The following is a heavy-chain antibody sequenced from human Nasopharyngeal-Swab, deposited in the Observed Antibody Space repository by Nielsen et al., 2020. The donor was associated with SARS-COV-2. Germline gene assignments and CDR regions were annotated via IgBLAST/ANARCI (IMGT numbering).Heavy chain of an antibody. D-gene: IGHD2-15*01. CDR1: GFTFSDSA. J-gene: IGHJ4*02. Sequence: GESLKISCAASGFTFSDSAIHWVRQASGKGLEWVGRVRSKGNNYVTAYAASVKGRFIIFRDDPTNTAYLQMNSLKTEDTAMYYCTRCGGGCYSGRGYWGQGTLVTVSS. CDR2: VRSKGNNYVT. CDR3: TRCGGGCYSGRGY. V-gene: IGHV3-73*01.